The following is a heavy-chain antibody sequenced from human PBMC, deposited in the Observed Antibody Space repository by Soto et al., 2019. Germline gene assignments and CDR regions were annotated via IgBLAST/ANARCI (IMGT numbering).Heavy chain of an antibody. V-gene: IGHV3-30*03. CDR2: ISGDGINT. D-gene: IGHD3-10*01. J-gene: IGHJ4*02. Sequence: QIQLVESGGDVVLPGRSLRLSCAASGFNFGFFGMHWVRQAPGKGLEWVAFISGDGINTHYADSVRGRFTLSRDYSKKTMYLQMDTLREDDTALYYCARGNLSFDFDSWGQGTLVTVSS. CDR3: ARGNLSFDFDS. CDR1: GFNFGFFG.